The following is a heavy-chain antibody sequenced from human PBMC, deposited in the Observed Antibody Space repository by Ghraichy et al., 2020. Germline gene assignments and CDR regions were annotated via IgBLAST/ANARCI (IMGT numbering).Heavy chain of an antibody. CDR2: ISASGGNT. D-gene: IGHD3-3*01. V-gene: IGHV3-23*01. Sequence: SCAASGFSFASYAMTWVRQAPGKGLEWVSAISASGGNTYYADSVKGRFTIARDNSKNTLSLQMKSLRAEDTAVFYCAKALSGVPHYFDFWGQGTLVTVSS. CDR1: GFSFASYA. CDR3: AKALSGVPHYFDF. J-gene: IGHJ4*02.